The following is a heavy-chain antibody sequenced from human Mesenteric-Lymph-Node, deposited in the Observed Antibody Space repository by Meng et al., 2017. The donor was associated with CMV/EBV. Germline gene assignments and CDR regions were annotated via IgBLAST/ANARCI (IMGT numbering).Heavy chain of an antibody. CDR3: AWGSSSYYYFDY. J-gene: IGHJ4*02. Sequence: GGSLRLFCAASGFTFSSYSMNWVRQAPGKGLERVSYISSSSSTIYYAVSVKGRFTISRDDAKNSLYLQMNSLRAEDTAVYYCAWGSSSYYYFDYWGQGTLVTVSS. CDR1: GFTFSSYS. CDR2: ISSSSSTI. V-gene: IGHV3-48*04. D-gene: IGHD6-13*01.